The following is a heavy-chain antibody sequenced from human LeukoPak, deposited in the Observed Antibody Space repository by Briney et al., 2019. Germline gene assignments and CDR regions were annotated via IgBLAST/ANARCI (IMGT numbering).Heavy chain of an antibody. Sequence: PGGSLRLSCAASRFTFSSYWMSWVRQAPGKGLEWVANIKQDGSEKYYVDSVKGRSTISRDNAKNSLYLQMNSLRAEDTAVYYCARYSYSSGWYYYWGQGTLVTVSS. J-gene: IGHJ4*02. CDR1: RFTFSSYW. V-gene: IGHV3-7*01. D-gene: IGHD6-19*01. CDR2: IKQDGSEK. CDR3: ARYSYSSGWYYY.